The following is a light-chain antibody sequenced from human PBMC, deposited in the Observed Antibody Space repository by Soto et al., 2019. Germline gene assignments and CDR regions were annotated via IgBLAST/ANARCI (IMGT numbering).Light chain of an antibody. CDR2: AAS. Sequence: DIQMTQSPSSVSASVGDRVTITCRASQGISSWLAWYQQKPGKAPKLLIYAASSLQNGVPSMLSGNCSGTDFARPIGGLQPEDCGSYCCQQGDSFPIAFGQGTLLEIK. J-gene: IGKJ5*01. CDR1: QGISSW. CDR3: QQGDSFPIA. V-gene: IGKV1-12*01.